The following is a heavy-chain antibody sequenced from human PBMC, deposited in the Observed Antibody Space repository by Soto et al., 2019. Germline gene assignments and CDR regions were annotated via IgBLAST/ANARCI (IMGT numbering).Heavy chain of an antibody. D-gene: IGHD4-17*01. V-gene: IGHV4-30-4*01. J-gene: IGHJ4*02. CDR1: GGSISSGNYY. Sequence: PSETLSLTCTVSGGSISSGNYYWSWIRQPPGKGLEWIGFISYSGTTHYSASLRSRVSISVDTSKNQFSLDLSSVTAADTAVYYCATMGTPVTGLYYFDYWGQGTLVTSP. CDR2: ISYSGTT. CDR3: ATMGTPVTGLYYFDY.